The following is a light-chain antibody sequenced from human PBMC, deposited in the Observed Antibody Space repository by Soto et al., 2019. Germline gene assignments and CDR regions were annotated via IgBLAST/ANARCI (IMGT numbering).Light chain of an antibody. Sequence: EIVLTQSPGTLSLSPGERATLSCRAIQTINNKYLAWYQQEPGQTPRLLIHGVSIRATGIPDRFSGSGSGTDFTLTISRLEPEDFAVYYYQQYRGSPWTFGQGTKVAIK. CDR2: GVS. CDR1: QTINNKY. V-gene: IGKV3-20*01. J-gene: IGKJ1*01. CDR3: QQYRGSPWT.